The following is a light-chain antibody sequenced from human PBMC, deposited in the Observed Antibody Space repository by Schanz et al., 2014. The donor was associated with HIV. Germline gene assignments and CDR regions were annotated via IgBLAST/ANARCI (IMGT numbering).Light chain of an antibody. V-gene: IGLV2-23*02. CDR1: SNDVGTTNR. CDR3: FSSVRSDILYV. CDR2: EVT. Sequence: QSALTQPASVSGSPGQSITISCTGTSNDVGTTNRVSWYQQHPDKAPKLMIYEVTRRPPGVSSRFSGSKSGNTASLTISGLQSEDEADYYCFSSVRSDILYVFGTGTKLTVL. J-gene: IGLJ1*01.